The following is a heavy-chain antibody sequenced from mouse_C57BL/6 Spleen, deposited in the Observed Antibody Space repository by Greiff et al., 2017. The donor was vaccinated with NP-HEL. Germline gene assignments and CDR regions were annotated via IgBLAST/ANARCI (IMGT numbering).Heavy chain of an antibody. D-gene: IGHD3-1*01. V-gene: IGHV1-80*01. CDR3: ARSGDPYYFDY. CDR2: IYPGDGDT. Sequence: QVHVKQSGAELVKPGASVKISCKASGYAFSSYWMNWVKQRPGKGLEWIGQIYPGDGDTNYNGKFKGKATLTADKSSSTAYMQLSSLTSEDSAVYFCARSGDPYYFDYWGQGTTLTVSS. J-gene: IGHJ2*01. CDR1: GYAFSSYW.